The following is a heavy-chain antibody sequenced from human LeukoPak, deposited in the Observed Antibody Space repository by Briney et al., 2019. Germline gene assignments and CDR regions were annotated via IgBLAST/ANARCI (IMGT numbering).Heavy chain of an antibody. CDR3: ARVHYFDSSGYYSSTYYYYVDV. V-gene: IGHV4-59*01. Sequence: PSETLSLTCTVSGGSISNYYWTWIRQPPGKGLEWIGYISYSGSTKDNPSLKSRVTISIDTSKNQFSLKLSSVTAADTAVYYCARVHYFDSSGYYSSTYYYYVDVWGKGTTVTVSS. J-gene: IGHJ6*03. CDR2: ISYSGST. CDR1: GGSISNYY. D-gene: IGHD3-22*01.